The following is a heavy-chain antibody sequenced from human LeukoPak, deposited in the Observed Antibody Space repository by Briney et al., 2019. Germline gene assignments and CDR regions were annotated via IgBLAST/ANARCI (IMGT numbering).Heavy chain of an antibody. J-gene: IGHJ6*02. CDR3: ARIPGDYDILTGYYNHHYGMDV. CDR2: ISSSSSYI. D-gene: IGHD3-9*01. CDR1: GFTFSSYS. V-gene: IGHV3-21*01. Sequence: GGSLRLSCAASGFTFSSYSMNWVRQAPGKGLEWVSSISSSSSYIYYADSVKGRFTISRDNAKNSLYLQMNSLRAEDTAVYYCARIPGDYDILTGYYNHHYGMDVWGQGTTVTVSS.